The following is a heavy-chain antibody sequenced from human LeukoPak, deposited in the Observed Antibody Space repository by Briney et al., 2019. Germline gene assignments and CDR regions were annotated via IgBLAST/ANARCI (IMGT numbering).Heavy chain of an antibody. V-gene: IGHV4-59*01. CDR3: ARLPDVSGWPFDY. CDR2: IRYSGRT. J-gene: IGHJ4*02. D-gene: IGHD6-19*01. CDR1: DDSISRDF. Sequence: SETLSLTCTASDDSISRDFWTWIRQPPGKGLEWIGYIRYSGRTKYNPSLKSRVTISIQTSKNQFSLKLTSVTAADTAIYYCARLPDVSGWPFDYWGQGILVTVSS.